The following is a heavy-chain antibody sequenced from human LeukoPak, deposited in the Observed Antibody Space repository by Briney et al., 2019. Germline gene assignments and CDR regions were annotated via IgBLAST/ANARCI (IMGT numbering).Heavy chain of an antibody. CDR3: VTWYRNTNY. J-gene: IGHJ4*02. Sequence: GGSLRLSCAASGFTFSSSWMSWLRQAPGEGLEWVAHIKPDGSEKYYVDSVKGRFTISRDNARNSLDLQMNNLGAEDTAVYYCVTWYRNTNYWGQGALVSVSS. CDR2: IKPDGSEK. V-gene: IGHV3-7*01. CDR1: GFTFSSSW. D-gene: IGHD1-26*01.